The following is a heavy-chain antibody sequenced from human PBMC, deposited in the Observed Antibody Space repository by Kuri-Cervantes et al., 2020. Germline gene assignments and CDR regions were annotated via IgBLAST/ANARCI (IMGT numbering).Heavy chain of an antibody. Sequence: GGSLRLSCAASGFTFSSYSMNWVRQAPGKGLEWVSAISGSGGSTYYADSVKGRFTISRDNSKNTLYLQMNSLRAEDTAVYYCAKKGLWGYYYYGLDVWGQGTTVTVSS. V-gene: IGHV3-23*01. CDR1: GFTFSSYS. D-gene: IGHD7-27*01. CDR2: ISGSGGST. CDR3: AKKGLWGYYYYGLDV. J-gene: IGHJ6*02.